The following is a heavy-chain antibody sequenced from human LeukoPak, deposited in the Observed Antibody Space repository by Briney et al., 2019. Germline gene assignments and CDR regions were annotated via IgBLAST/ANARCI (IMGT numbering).Heavy chain of an antibody. Sequence: SSETLSLTCAVYGGSFSGYYWSWIRQPPGKGLEWIGEINHSGSTNYNPSLKSRVTISVDTSKNQFSLKLSSVTAADTAVYYCARAGLRLGELSFVVDYWGQGTLVTVSS. CDR1: GGSFSGYY. CDR2: INHSGST. V-gene: IGHV4-34*01. D-gene: IGHD3-16*02. CDR3: ARAGLRLGELSFVVDY. J-gene: IGHJ4*02.